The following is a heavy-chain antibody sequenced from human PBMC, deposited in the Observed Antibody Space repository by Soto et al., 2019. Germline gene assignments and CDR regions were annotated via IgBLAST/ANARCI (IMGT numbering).Heavy chain of an antibody. J-gene: IGHJ4*02. Sequence: QVQLVESGGGVVQPGRSLRLSCAASGFTFSSYGMHWVRQAPGKGLEWVAVISYDGSNKYYADSVKGRFTISRDNSKNTLYLQMNSLRAEDTAVYYCAKDLSSSSSSDYGGQGTLVTVSS. V-gene: IGHV3-30*18. D-gene: IGHD6-6*01. CDR2: ISYDGSNK. CDR3: AKDLSSSSSSDY. CDR1: GFTFSSYG.